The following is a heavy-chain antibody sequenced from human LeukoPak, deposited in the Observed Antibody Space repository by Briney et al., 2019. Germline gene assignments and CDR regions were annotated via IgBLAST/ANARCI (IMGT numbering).Heavy chain of an antibody. CDR1: GGSISSSSFY. CDR2: IYYSGTT. CDR3: ARDTYYYDSSGRTTFDY. J-gene: IGHJ4*02. Sequence: SETLSLTCTVSGGSISSSSFYWGWIRQPPGKGLEWIGSIYYSGTTYYNPSLKSRVTISLDTSKNQFSLKLSSVTAADTAVYYCARDTYYYDSSGRTTFDYWGQGTLVTVSS. D-gene: IGHD3-22*01. V-gene: IGHV4-39*07.